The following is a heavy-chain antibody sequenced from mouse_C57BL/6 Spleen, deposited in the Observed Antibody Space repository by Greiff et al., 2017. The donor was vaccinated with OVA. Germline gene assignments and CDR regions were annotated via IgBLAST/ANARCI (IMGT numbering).Heavy chain of an antibody. Sequence: QVQLQQPGAELVKPGASLKLSCKASGYTFTSYWMQWVKQRPGQGLEWIGEIDPSDSYTNYNQKFKGKATLTVDTSSSTAYMQLSSLTSEDSAVYYCARFRAPYWYFDVWGTGTTVTVSS. V-gene: IGHV1-50*01. J-gene: IGHJ1*03. D-gene: IGHD3-1*01. CDR2: IDPSDSYT. CDR1: GYTFTSYW. CDR3: ARFRAPYWYFDV.